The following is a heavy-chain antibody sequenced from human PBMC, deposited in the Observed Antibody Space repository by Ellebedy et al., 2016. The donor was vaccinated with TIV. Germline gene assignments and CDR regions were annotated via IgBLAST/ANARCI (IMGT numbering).Heavy chain of an antibody. CDR1: GYTFTGYY. Sequence: ASVKVSXXASGYTFTGYYMHWVRQAPGQGLEWMGWINPNSGGTNYAQKFQGRVTMTRDTSISTAYMELSRLRSDDTAVYYCAKVGEHSGSYPGYYFDYWGQGTLVTVSS. J-gene: IGHJ4*02. CDR2: INPNSGGT. D-gene: IGHD1-26*01. CDR3: AKVGEHSGSYPGYYFDY. V-gene: IGHV1-2*02.